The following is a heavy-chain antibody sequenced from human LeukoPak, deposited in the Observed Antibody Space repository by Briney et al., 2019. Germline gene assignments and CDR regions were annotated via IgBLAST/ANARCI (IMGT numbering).Heavy chain of an antibody. CDR3: ARAGSADSFDY. J-gene: IGHJ4*02. D-gene: IGHD6-25*01. CDR2: IFAGGTT. Sequence: GGSLRLSCAASGFTFSSYGMHWVRQAPGKGLEWVSLIFAGGTTYYADSVRGRFTVSRDNSKNTLYLQMNSLRAEDTAVYYCARAGSADSFDYWGRGTLVTVSS. V-gene: IGHV3-53*01. CDR1: GFTFSSYG.